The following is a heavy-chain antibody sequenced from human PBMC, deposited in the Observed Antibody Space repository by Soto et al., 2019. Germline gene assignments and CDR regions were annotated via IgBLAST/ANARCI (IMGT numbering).Heavy chain of an antibody. Sequence: ASVKVSCKGSGYTLTELSMHWVRQAPGKGLEWMGGFDPEDGETIYAQKFQGRVTVTEDTSTDTAYMELSSLRSEDTAVYYCATDVITMVRGVISDYWGQGTLVTVSS. V-gene: IGHV1-24*01. CDR1: GYTLTELS. J-gene: IGHJ4*02. CDR3: ATDVITMVRGVISDY. CDR2: FDPEDGET. D-gene: IGHD3-10*01.